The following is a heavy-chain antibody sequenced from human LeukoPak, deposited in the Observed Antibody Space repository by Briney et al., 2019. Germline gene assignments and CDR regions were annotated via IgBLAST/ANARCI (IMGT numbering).Heavy chain of an antibody. J-gene: IGHJ4*02. CDR1: GFTFSSYE. D-gene: IGHD3-22*01. CDR3: AREFDSRGYPTSFDY. CDR2: ISSSGTTI. Sequence: PGGSLRLSCAASGFTFSSYEMNWVRQAPGKGLEWVSYISSSGTTIYYADSVKGRFTISRDNAKNSLYLQMNSLRAEDTAVYYCAREFDSRGYPTSFDYWGQGTLVTVSS. V-gene: IGHV3-48*03.